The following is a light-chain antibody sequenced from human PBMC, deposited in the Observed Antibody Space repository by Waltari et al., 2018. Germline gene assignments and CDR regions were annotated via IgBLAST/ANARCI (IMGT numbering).Light chain of an antibody. V-gene: IGKV3-11*01. J-gene: IGKJ4*01. CDR2: DAS. CDR1: QSVGNY. Sequence: EIVLTQSPATLSLSPGDSATLSCRASQSVGNYLVWYQHKPGQAPRLLIYDASNRASGIPPRFSGSGSGTDFTLTISSLEPEDFAFYYCQQRNNWPPGLTFGGGTKVEI. CDR3: QQRNNWPPGLT.